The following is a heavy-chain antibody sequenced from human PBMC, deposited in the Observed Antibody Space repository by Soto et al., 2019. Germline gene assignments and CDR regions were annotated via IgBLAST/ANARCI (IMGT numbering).Heavy chain of an antibody. V-gene: IGHV3-23*01. J-gene: IGHJ4*02. CDR1: RLTFSNYA. CDR3: EKADYCCSWAPGDY. Sequence: EVQVLESGGGLVQPGGSLRLSCVISRLTFSNYALNWVRQAPGKGLEWVSSISGSGDTTYYADSVKGRFTISRDNSKNTLYLQMNSLRVEDTALYYCEKADYCCSWAPGDYWGQGTLVTVSS. CDR2: ISGSGDTT. D-gene: IGHD6-13*01.